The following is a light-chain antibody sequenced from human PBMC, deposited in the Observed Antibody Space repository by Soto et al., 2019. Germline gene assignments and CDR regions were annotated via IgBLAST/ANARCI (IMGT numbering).Light chain of an antibody. CDR3: SSYTTSSTLGV. J-gene: IGLJ1*01. V-gene: IGLV2-14*01. CDR2: DVS. CDR1: SSDVAIYNY. Sequence: QSVLTQPASVSGSPGQSITISCTGTSSDVAIYNYVSWYQQHPGKAPKLMIYDVSYRPSGVSNRFSGSKSGNTASLTISGLQAEDEADYYCSSYTTSSTLGVFGTGTKSPS.